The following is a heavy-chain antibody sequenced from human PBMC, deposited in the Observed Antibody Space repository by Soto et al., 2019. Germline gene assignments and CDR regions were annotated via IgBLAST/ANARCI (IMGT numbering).Heavy chain of an antibody. D-gene: IGHD3-22*01. J-gene: IGHJ3*02. CDR1: GKAFTSFW. Sequence: GESLKISCKISGKAFTSFWVVWVRQMPGRGLEWMGNIYPGDSDTRYAPPFQGQVTISADKSTNTAYLQWHSLQASDTALYYCAKQDDRGALEIWGQGTKVTVSS. CDR3: AKQDDRGALEI. V-gene: IGHV5-51*01. CDR2: IYPGDSDT.